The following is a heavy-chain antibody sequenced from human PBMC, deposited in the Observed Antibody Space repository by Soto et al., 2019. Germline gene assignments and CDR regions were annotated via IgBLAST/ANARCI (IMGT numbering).Heavy chain of an antibody. D-gene: IGHD1-1*01. CDR1: GYTFTSYA. J-gene: IGHJ4*02. CDR2: INAGNGNT. V-gene: IGHV1-3*05. Sequence: QVQLVQSGAEEKKPGASVKVSCKASGYTFTSYAIHWVRQAPGQRLEWMGWINAGNGNTKYSQKFQARVTITRDTSASTAYMELSSLRSEDTAVHYCARGPYDGWTGTSLGYFDYWGQGTLVTVSS. CDR3: ARGPYDGWTGTSLGYFDY.